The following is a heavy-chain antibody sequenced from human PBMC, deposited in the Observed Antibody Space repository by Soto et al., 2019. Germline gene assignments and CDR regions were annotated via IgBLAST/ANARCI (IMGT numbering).Heavy chain of an antibody. Sequence: QVQLQESGPGLVKPSGTLSLTCAVSGDSISSNNWWSWVRQSPGKGLEWIGEVYHSGSTNYAPSLRRRVTISVEKSNNQFSLRLTSVTAADTAVYYCARENSHMGISVAGLGYWGEGTLVSVSS. D-gene: IGHD6-19*01. CDR2: VYHSGST. V-gene: IGHV4-4*02. CDR1: GDSISSNNW. CDR3: ARENSHMGISVAGLGY. J-gene: IGHJ4*02.